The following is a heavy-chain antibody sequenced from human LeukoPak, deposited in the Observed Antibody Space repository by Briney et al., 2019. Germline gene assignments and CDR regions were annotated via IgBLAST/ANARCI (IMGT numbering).Heavy chain of an antibody. D-gene: IGHD2-15*01. CDR1: GYTFTSYD. V-gene: IGHV1-18*01. J-gene: IGHJ5*02. CDR2: ISVYNGNT. CDR3: ARMEQLLLDNWFDP. Sequence: GASVTISCKASGYTFTSYDLNWVRRATGQGLEWMGWISVYNGNTNYPQKLQGRVTMTTDTSTSTAYMELRSLRSDDTAVYYCARMEQLLLDNWFDPWGQGTLVTVSS.